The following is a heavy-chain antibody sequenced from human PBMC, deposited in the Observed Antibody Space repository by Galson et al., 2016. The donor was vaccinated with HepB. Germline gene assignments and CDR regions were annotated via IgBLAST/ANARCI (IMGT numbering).Heavy chain of an antibody. CDR1: GNSLTELP. J-gene: IGHJ5*02. V-gene: IGHV1-24*01. CDR3: AILTAYYTRFDP. Sequence: SVKVSCKVSGNSLTELPMQWVRQAPGKGLEWMGGFDVEAGETIYEQKFQGRVTMTEDTSTDTAYMELSSLRSDDTAVYFCAILTAYYTRFDPWGQGTQVIVSS. D-gene: IGHD3-9*01. CDR2: FDVEAGET.